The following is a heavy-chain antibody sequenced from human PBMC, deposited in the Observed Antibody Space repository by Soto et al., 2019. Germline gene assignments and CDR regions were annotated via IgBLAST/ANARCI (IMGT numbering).Heavy chain of an antibody. Sequence: QVQLVESGGGVVQPGRSVRLSCAASGFTFSSYAMHWVRQAPGKGLEWVAVISYDGSNKYYADSVKGRFTISRDNSKNTLYLQMNSLRAEDTAVYYCARGLMAYCGGDCPLGDAFDIWGQGTMVTVSS. CDR3: ARGLMAYCGGDCPLGDAFDI. V-gene: IGHV3-30-3*01. J-gene: IGHJ3*02. D-gene: IGHD2-21*02. CDR2: ISYDGSNK. CDR1: GFTFSSYA.